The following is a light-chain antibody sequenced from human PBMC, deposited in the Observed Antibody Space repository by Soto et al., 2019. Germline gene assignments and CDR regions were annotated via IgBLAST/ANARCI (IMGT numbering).Light chain of an antibody. CDR3: SSYTSNSTPYV. V-gene: IGLV2-14*01. CDR1: SSDIGNYNY. Sequence: QSALTQPASVSGSPGQSITISCTGTSSDIGNYNYVSWYQQHPGKAPKLMIFDVSNRPSGVSNRFSGSKSGNTASLTISGLQTDDEADYFCSSYTSNSTPYVFGTGTKLTVL. CDR2: DVS. J-gene: IGLJ1*01.